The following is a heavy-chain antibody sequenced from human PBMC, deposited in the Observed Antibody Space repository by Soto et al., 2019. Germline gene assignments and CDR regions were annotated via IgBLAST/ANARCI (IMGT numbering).Heavy chain of an antibody. CDR3: GGGGVFIQLGAFDI. V-gene: IGHV3-53*01. J-gene: IGHJ3*02. CDR1: GFTVSSNY. CDR2: IYSGGST. Sequence: GGSLRLSCAASGFTVSSNYMSWVRQAPGKGLEWVSVIYSGGSTYYADSVKGRFTISRDNSKNTLYLQMNSLRAEDTAVYYCGGGGVFIQLGAFDIWGQGTMVTVSS. D-gene: IGHD3-16*01.